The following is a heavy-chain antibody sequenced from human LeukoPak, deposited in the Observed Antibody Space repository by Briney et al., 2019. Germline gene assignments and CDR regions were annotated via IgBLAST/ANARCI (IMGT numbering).Heavy chain of an antibody. V-gene: IGHV3-30*02. CDR1: GSPLSIYA. J-gene: IGHJ6*03. CDR2: ILLVRNNE. D-gene: IGHD2-8*01. CDR3: AKDRCSNGIGCYYYYMEV. Sequence: GGSLSLPCEPSGSPLSIYAMGWARQPPGRGLGCVAFILLVRNNEQYAHFVKGRFRISRDNSNNILYLQMNSLRTEDTAVYYCAKDRCSNGIGCYYYYMEVWGKGTTVTISS.